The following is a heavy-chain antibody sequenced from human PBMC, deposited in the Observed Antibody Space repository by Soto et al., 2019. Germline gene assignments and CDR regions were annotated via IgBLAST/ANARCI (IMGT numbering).Heavy chain of an antibody. D-gene: IGHD1-1*01. V-gene: IGHV1-69*02. J-gene: IGHJ4*02. CDR3: ATSGGNRSRYYFDY. Sequence: QVQLVQSGAEVQKPGSSVKVSCKSSGGTFRSYTISWVRQAPGQGLEWMGRIIPILGIANYAQKFQGRVTINADKSTNTAYMELSSLRSDDTAVCSCATSGGNRSRYYFDYWGQGTLVTVSS. CDR1: GGTFRSYT. CDR2: IIPILGIA.